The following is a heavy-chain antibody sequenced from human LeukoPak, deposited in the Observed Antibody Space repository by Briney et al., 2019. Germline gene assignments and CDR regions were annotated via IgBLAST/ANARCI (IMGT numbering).Heavy chain of an antibody. J-gene: IGHJ6*02. D-gene: IGHD2-2*01. CDR3: ARVVVVPAATSQPYYYYGMDV. V-gene: IGHV4-39*01. CDR1: GGSISSSSYS. Sequence: SETLSLTCTVSGGSISSSSYSWGWIRQPPGKGLEWIGSIYYSGSTYYNPSLKSRVTISVDTSKNQFSLKLSSVTAADTAVYYCARVVVVPAATSQPYYYYGMDVWGQGTTVTVSS. CDR2: IYYSGST.